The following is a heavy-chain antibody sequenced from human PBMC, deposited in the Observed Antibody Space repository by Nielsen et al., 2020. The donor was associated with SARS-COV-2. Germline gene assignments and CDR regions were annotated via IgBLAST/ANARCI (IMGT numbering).Heavy chain of an antibody. V-gene: IGHV1-46*01. CDR3: ARGAYDGVWFSPNYYFDY. Sequence: ASVKVSCKASGYTFTRYYMHWVRQAPGQGLEWMGIINPSGFSTTYAQKFQGRVTMTRDTSTSTVYMELSSLSSEDTAVYYCARGAYDGVWFSPNYYFDYWGQGTLVTVSS. CDR2: INPSGFST. CDR1: GYTFTRYY. J-gene: IGHJ4*02. D-gene: IGHD6-19*01.